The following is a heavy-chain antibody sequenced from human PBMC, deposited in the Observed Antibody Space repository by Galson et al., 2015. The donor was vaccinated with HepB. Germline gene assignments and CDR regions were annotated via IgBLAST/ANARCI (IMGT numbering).Heavy chain of an antibody. V-gene: IGHV3-49*04. CDR2: IRNKGYGGIT. D-gene: IGHD6-19*01. CDR1: GFTFSDYA. Sequence: LRLSCATSGFTFSDYAFSWVRQAPGRGLEWVGFIRNKGYGGITEYAASVKGRFSVSRDDSKSIAYLQMNSLKTEDTAVYYCARDPPGSGWYRFDYWGQGTLVTVSS. J-gene: IGHJ4*02. CDR3: ARDPPGSGWYRFDY.